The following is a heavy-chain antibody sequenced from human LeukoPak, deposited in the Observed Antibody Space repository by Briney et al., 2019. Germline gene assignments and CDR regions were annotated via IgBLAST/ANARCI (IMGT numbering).Heavy chain of an antibody. CDR3: ARAGHCSGGTCNNWFDP. CDR1: GYTFSTYA. Sequence: ASVKVSCKASGYTFSTYAMNWVRQAPGQGLEWMGWVNTDTGNPTYAQGFTGRFVFSLDTSVSTAYLQISSLKAEDTAVYYRARAGHCSGGTCNNWFDPWGQGTLVTVSS. J-gene: IGHJ5*02. CDR2: VNTDTGNP. D-gene: IGHD2-15*01. V-gene: IGHV7-4-1*02.